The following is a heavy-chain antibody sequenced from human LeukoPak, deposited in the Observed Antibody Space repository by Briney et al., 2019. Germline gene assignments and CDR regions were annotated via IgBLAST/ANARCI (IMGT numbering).Heavy chain of an antibody. D-gene: IGHD3-10*01. V-gene: IGHV4-34*01. J-gene: IGHJ3*02. CDR2: ISHSGST. Sequence: PSETLSLTCAVYGGSFSGYYWSWIRQPPGKGLEWIGEISHSGSTNYNPSLKSRVTISVDTSKNQFSLKLSSVTAADTAVYYCAREDMVRGVQDAFDIWGQGTMVTVSS. CDR3: AREDMVRGVQDAFDI. CDR1: GGSFSGYY.